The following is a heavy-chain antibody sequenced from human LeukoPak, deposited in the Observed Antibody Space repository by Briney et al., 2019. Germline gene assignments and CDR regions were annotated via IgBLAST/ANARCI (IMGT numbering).Heavy chain of an antibody. CDR1: GFTFDDYG. V-gene: IGHV3-74*01. CDR3: TSDTVNTAVGIDY. D-gene: IGHD5-18*01. J-gene: IGHJ4*02. CDR2: MNADGSSS. Sequence: TGGSLRLSCAASGFTFDDYGMSWVRQAPGKGLVWVSRMNADGSSSNYADSVKGRFTISRDNAKNTLHLQMDSLSAEDTAVYYCTSDTVNTAVGIDYWGQGTLVTVSS.